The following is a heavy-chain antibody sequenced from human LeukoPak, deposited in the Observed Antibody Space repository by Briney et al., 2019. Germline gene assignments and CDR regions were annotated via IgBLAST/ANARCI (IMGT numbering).Heavy chain of an antibody. Sequence: ASVKVSCKASGYTFTSYGISWVRQAPGQGLEWMGWISAYNGNTNYAQKLQGRVTMTTDTSTSTAYMELRSLRSDDTAVYYCARESVSGYYDSSGSMRGAFDIWGQGTMVTVSS. J-gene: IGHJ3*02. CDR3: ARESVSGYYDSSGSMRGAFDI. V-gene: IGHV1-18*01. D-gene: IGHD3-22*01. CDR2: ISAYNGNT. CDR1: GYTFTSYG.